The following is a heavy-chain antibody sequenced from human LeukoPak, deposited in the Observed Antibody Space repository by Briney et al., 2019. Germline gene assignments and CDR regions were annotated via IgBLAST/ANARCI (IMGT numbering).Heavy chain of an antibody. Sequence: SETLSLTCTVSGGSISSYYWSWIRQPPGKGLEWIGYIYYSGSTNYNPSLKSRVTISVDTSKNQFSLKLSSVTAADTAVYYCARTEERDDAFDIWSQGTMVTVSS. CDR3: ARTEERDDAFDI. D-gene: IGHD1-1*01. V-gene: IGHV4-59*08. CDR1: GGSISSYY. CDR2: IYYSGST. J-gene: IGHJ3*02.